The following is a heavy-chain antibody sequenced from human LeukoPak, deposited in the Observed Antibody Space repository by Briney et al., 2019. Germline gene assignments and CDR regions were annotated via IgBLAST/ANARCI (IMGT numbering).Heavy chain of an antibody. Sequence: SETLSLTCTVSGYSISSGYYWGWIRQPPGKGLEWIGSIYHSGSTYYNPSLKSRVTISVDTSKNQFSLKLSSVTAADTAVYYCATGDPSTVTTPYYFDYWGQGILVTVSS. J-gene: IGHJ4*02. V-gene: IGHV4-38-2*02. CDR2: IYHSGST. CDR1: GYSISSGYY. D-gene: IGHD4-17*01. CDR3: ATGDPSTVTTPYYFDY.